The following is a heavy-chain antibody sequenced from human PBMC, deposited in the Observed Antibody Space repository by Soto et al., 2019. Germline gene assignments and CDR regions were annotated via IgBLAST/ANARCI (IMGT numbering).Heavy chain of an antibody. CDR3: AKTANGWFSAFDI. D-gene: IGHD6-19*01. Sequence: EVQLLESGGGLVQPGGSLRLSCAASGFTFSSYAMSWVRQAPGKGLEWVSAISGSGGTTYYADSVKGRLTFSRDNSKNTLYLQMNSLRAEDTAVYYCAKTANGWFSAFDIWGQWTMVTVSS. V-gene: IGHV3-23*01. J-gene: IGHJ3*02. CDR2: ISGSGGTT. CDR1: GFTFSSYA.